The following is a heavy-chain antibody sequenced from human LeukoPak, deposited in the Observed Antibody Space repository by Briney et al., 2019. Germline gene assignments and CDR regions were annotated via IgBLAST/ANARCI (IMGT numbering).Heavy chain of an antibody. V-gene: IGHV4-59*01. D-gene: IGHD1-26*01. J-gene: IGHJ4*02. CDR1: GGSISSYY. CDR2: IYYSGST. Sequence: MPSETLSLTCTVSGGSISSYYRSWIRQPPGKGLEWIGYIYYSGSTNYNPSLKSRVTISVDTSKNQFSLKLSSVTAADTAVYYCARFSGSRDIPFDYWGQGTLVTVSS. CDR3: ARFSGSRDIPFDY.